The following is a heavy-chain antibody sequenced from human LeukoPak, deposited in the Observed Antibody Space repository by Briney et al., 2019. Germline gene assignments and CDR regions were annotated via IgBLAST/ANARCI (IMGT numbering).Heavy chain of an antibody. V-gene: IGHV3-30*02. Sequence: GGSLRLSCAASGFTFSSYEMNWVRQAPGKGLEWVAFIRYDGSNKYYADSVKGRFTISRDNSKNTLYLQMNSLRAEDTAVYYCAKDQVVTAPDYWGQGTLVTVSS. CDR1: GFTFSSYE. CDR3: AKDQVVTAPDY. D-gene: IGHD4-23*01. CDR2: IRYDGSNK. J-gene: IGHJ4*02.